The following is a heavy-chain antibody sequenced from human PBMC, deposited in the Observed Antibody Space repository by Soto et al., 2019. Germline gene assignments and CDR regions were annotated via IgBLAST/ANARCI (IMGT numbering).Heavy chain of an antibody. CDR1: EFGVSNNF. V-gene: IGHV3-66*01. D-gene: IGHD2-15*01. J-gene: IGHJ6*02. CDR2: IYSGGGT. Sequence: PGGSLRLSCVVSEFGVSNNFMTWVRQAPGKGLEWVSRIYSGGGTSYADTVKGRFTISRDKSKNTLYLQMNSLRAEDTAVCYCAKDHVVVVAATPYYYYGMDVWGQGTTVTVSS. CDR3: AKDHVVVVAATPYYYYGMDV.